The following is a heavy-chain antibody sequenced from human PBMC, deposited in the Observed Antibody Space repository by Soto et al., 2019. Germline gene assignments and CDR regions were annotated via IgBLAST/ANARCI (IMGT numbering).Heavy chain of an antibody. Sequence: QGQLVESGGGVVQPGRSLRLSCEASGFSLTNYGMHWVRQAPGKGLEWVTVIWSNGVNTYYIDSVKGRFTISRDGSKNTVYLQMNSLRAEDTAVYYCASGTETWPQGYLDCWCQGTLVTVSS. CDR3: ASGTETWPQGYLDC. J-gene: IGHJ4*02. CDR2: IWSNGVNT. D-gene: IGHD1-1*01. V-gene: IGHV3-33*01. CDR1: GFSLTNYG.